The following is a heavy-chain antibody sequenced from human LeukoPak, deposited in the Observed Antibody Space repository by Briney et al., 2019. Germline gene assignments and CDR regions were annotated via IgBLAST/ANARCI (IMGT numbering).Heavy chain of an antibody. V-gene: IGHV3-66*02. CDR3: ARGEDYYGPPAFDY. D-gene: IGHD3-10*01. CDR1: GFTVSSNY. J-gene: IGHJ4*02. CDR2: IYSGGST. Sequence: GGSLRLSCAASGFTVSSNYMSWVRQAPGKGLEWVSVIYSGGSTYYADSVKGRFTISRDNSKNTLYLQMNSLRAEDTAVYYCARGEDYYGPPAFDYWGQGTLVTVSS.